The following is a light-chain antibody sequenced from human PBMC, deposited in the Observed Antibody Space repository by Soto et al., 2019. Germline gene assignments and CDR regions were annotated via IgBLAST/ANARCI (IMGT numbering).Light chain of an antibody. CDR2: DVT. Sequence: QPALTQPLSASGSPGRSVAISCTGTSSDVGGYDFVSWYQQHPGKAPKLMTYDVTKRPSGVPDRFSGSKSGNTASLTVSGLQGEDEADYYCSSYAGTHVVFGTGTKVTVL. V-gene: IGLV2-8*01. CDR3: SSYAGTHVV. CDR1: SSDVGGYDF. J-gene: IGLJ1*01.